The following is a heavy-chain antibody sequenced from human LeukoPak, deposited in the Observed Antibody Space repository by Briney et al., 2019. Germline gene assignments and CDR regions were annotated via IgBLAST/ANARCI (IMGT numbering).Heavy chain of an antibody. Sequence: GGSLRLSCAASGFTFRSYEMNWVRQAPGKGLEWVSYISSSGSTIYYADSVKGRFTISRDNAKNSLYLQMNSLRAEDTAVYYCARARAEGVNSGSYYRYYFDYWGQGTLVTVSS. CDR2: ISSSGSTI. V-gene: IGHV3-48*03. J-gene: IGHJ4*02. CDR3: ARARAEGVNSGSYYRYYFDY. CDR1: GFTFRSYE. D-gene: IGHD1-26*01.